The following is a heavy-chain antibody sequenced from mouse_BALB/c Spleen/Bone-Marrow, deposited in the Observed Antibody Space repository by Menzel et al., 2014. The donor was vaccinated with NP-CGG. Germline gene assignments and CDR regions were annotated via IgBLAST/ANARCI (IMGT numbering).Heavy chain of an antibody. Sequence: EVHLVESGGGLVQPGGSLRLSCATSGITLSDYYMSWVRQPPGKELEWLGFVRNKANGYTTEYRASVKGRFTIPTDNSQSILYLQMNALRADDSAAYYCARDMGLLRFVYWGQRSTLTVSS. CDR2: VRNKANGYTT. V-gene: IGHV7-3*02. CDR3: ARDMGLLRFVY. CDR1: GITLSDYY. D-gene: IGHD1-1*01. J-gene: IGHJ2*01.